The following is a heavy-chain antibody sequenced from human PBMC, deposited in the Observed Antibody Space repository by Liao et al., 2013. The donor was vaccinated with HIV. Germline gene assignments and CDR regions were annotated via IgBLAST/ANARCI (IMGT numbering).Heavy chain of an antibody. D-gene: IGHD3-10*01. CDR3: AREGDYGSGIG. V-gene: IGHV4-4*07. CDR1: GGYVTVYY. J-gene: IGHJ4*02. Sequence: QVQLQESGPGLVKPSETLSVSCAVSGGYVTVYYWNWIRQPAGKGLEWIGRIDFSGTDYNPSLKSRVTISVDTSKNQFSLKLSSVTAADTAVYYCAREGDYGSGIGWGQGTLVTVSS. CDR2: IDFSGT.